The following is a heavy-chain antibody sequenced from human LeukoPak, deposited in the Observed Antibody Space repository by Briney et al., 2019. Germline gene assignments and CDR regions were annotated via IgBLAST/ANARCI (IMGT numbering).Heavy chain of an antibody. CDR3: ARDMEQQLVSGSAFDI. CDR1: GYTFTGYY. D-gene: IGHD6-13*01. Sequence: ASVKVSCKASGYTFTGYYMHWVRQAPGQGLEWMGRINPNSGGTNYAQKFQGRVTMTRDTSISTAYMELSRLRSDDTAVYYCARDMEQQLVSGSAFDIWGQGTMVTVSS. CDR2: INPNSGGT. J-gene: IGHJ3*02. V-gene: IGHV1-2*06.